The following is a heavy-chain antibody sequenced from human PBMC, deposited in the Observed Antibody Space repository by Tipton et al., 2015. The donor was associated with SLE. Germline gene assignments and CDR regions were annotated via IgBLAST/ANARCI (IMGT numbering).Heavy chain of an antibody. J-gene: IGHJ4*02. Sequence: TLSLTCAVSGYSIGSGYYWGWIRQSPGKGPEWIGTVHHSGSTDYNPSFKSRVSVSVDTSKNQFSLKLSSVTAADTAVYYCARRRFQSASDYWGQGTLVSVSS. CDR1: GYSIGSGYY. CDR2: VHHSGST. V-gene: IGHV4-38-2*01. CDR3: ARRRFQSASDY. D-gene: IGHD2-21*01.